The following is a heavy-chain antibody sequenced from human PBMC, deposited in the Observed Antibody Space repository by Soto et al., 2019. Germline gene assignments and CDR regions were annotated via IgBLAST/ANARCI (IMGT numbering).Heavy chain of an antibody. D-gene: IGHD2-2*01. Sequence: GASVKVSCKASGGTLGSYAISWVRQAPGQGPEWMGGIIPTTGTANYAQKFQGRVTITADESTSTASMQLSSLRSEDTAVYYCARSQGSSTSLEIYYYYYYGMDVWGQGTTVTVS. CDR1: GGTLGSYA. CDR2: IIPTTGTA. V-gene: IGHV1-69*13. CDR3: ARSQGSSTSLEIYYYYYYGMDV. J-gene: IGHJ6*02.